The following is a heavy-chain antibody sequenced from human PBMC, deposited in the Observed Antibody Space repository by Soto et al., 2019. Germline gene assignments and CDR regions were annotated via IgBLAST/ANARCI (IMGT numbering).Heavy chain of an antibody. J-gene: IGHJ5*02. CDR1: GGTFSSYA. CDR2: IIPIFGTA. CDR3: ARDRVYSSGWTTTPGWFDP. Sequence: QVQLVQSGAEVKKPGSSVKVSCKASGGTFSSYAISWVRQAPGQGLEWMGGIIPIFGTANYAQKFQGRVTITADESTCTAYMELSRLRSEDTAVYYCARDRVYSSGWTTTPGWFDPWGQGTLVTVSS. V-gene: IGHV1-69*01. D-gene: IGHD6-19*01.